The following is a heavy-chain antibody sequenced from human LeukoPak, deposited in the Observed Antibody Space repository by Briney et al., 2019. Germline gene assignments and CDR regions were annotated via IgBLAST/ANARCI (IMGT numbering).Heavy chain of an antibody. CDR1: EFSVGSNY. J-gene: IGHJ6*03. D-gene: IGHD3-3*01. V-gene: IGHV3-23*01. Sequence: GGSLRLSCAASEFSVGSNYMTWVRQAPGKGLEWVSAISGSGGSTYYADSVKGRFTISRDNSKNTLYLQMNSLRAEDTAVYYCARGQRAHVEWSSYMDVWGKGTTVTISS. CDR3: ARGQRAHVEWSSYMDV. CDR2: ISGSGGST.